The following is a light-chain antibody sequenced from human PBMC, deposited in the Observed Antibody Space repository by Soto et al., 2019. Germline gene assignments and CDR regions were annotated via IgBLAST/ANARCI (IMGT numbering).Light chain of an antibody. CDR1: SSHVGDYNY. CDR2: DVY. V-gene: IGLV2-11*01. J-gene: IGLJ1*01. CDR3: SSYAGSYTLIV. Sequence: QSVLTQPRSVSGSPGQSVTISCTGTSSHVGDYNYVSWYQHHPGKAPKLVIYDVYKRPSGVPDRFSGSKSGNTASLVISGLQAEDEADYYCSSYAGSYTLIVFGTGTKLTVL.